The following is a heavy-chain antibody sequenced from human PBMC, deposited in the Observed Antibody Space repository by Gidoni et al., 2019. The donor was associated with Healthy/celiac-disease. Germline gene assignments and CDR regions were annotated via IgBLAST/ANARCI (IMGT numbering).Heavy chain of an antibody. CDR2: ISGSGGST. D-gene: IGHD5-18*01. J-gene: IGHJ4*02. CDR3: AKSDWLRYYFDY. Sequence: EVQLLESGGGLVQPRGSLRLSCAASGFTFSSYAMSWVRQAPGKGLEWVSAISGSGGSTYYADSVKGRFTISRDNSKNTLYLQMNSLRAEDTAVYYCAKSDWLRYYFDYWGQGTLVTVSS. V-gene: IGHV3-23*01. CDR1: GFTFSSYA.